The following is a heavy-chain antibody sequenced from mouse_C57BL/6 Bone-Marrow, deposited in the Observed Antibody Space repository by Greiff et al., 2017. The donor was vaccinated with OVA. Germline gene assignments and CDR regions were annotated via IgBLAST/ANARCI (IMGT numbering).Heavy chain of an antibody. J-gene: IGHJ3*01. CDR1: GYTFTSYW. V-gene: IGHV1-61*01. CDR2: IYPSDSET. Sequence: QVQLQQPGAELVRPGSSVKLSCKASGYTFTSYWMDWVKQRPGQGLEWIGNIYPSDSETHYNQKFKDKATLTVDKSSSTAYMQLSSLTSEDSAVYYCARRSYGSSYGGFAYWGQGTLVTVSA. D-gene: IGHD1-1*01. CDR3: ARRSYGSSYGGFAY.